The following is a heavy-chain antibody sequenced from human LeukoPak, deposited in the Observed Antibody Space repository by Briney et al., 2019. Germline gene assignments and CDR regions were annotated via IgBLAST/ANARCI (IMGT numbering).Heavy chain of an antibody. J-gene: IGHJ6*02. D-gene: IGHD2-2*01. CDR3: ARDMCSSTSCYDYYYYGMDV. V-gene: IGHV3-23*01. Sequence: GGSLRLSCAASGFTFSSYAMSWVRQAPGKGLEWVSAISGSGGSTYYADSLKGRFTISRDNAKNSLYLQMNSLRADDTAVYYCARDMCSSTSCYDYYYYGMDVWGQGTTVTVSS. CDR1: GFTFSSYA. CDR2: ISGSGGST.